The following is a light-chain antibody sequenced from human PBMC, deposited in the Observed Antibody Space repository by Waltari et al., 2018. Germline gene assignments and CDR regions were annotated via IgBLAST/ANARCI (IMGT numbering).Light chain of an antibody. J-gene: IGLJ3*02. CDR1: NIGRKS. V-gene: IGLV3-21*02. Sequence: SYVLTQPRSVSVAPGQTARITCGGQNIGRKSVHWYQQKAGRAPVLVFYDDASRPSGSPGKFSGFISADPATLAISGVEPGDEADYYCHVWDMTSDSWVFGGGTHLAVL. CDR2: DDA. CDR3: HVWDMTSDSWV.